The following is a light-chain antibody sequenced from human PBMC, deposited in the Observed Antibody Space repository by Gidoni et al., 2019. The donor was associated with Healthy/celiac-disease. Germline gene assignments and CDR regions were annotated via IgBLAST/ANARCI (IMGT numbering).Light chain of an antibody. CDR3: QKYNSAPRT. Sequence: DIQMPQSPSSLSASGGDRVTITCRASQDISNYLAWYQQKPGKVPKLLIYAASTLQSGVPYRFSGSGSGTDFTLTISSLQPEDVATYYCQKYNSAPRTFGGGTKVEIK. CDR2: AAS. J-gene: IGKJ4*01. CDR1: QDISNY. V-gene: IGKV1-27*01.